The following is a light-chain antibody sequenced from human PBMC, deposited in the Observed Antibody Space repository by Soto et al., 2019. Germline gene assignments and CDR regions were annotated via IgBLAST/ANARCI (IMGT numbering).Light chain of an antibody. CDR3: QQSYSSPPT. V-gene: IGKV1-39*01. J-gene: IGKJ1*01. CDR1: QSISNH. CDR2: AAS. Sequence: DIQMTQSRSSLSASVEPRLIITCRASQSISNHLNWYQQKKGKAPKLMIFAASSLQSGVPSRFSGSRYGPDFNLTISSLQTEDFATYYCQQSYSSPPTFGQGTKVDIK.